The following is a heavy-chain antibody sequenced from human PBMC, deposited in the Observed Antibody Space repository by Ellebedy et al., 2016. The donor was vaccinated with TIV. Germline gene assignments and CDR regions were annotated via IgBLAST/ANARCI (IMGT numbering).Heavy chain of an antibody. V-gene: IGHV3-73*01. CDR1: GFTFSGSA. CDR2: IRSKTDSYAT. Sequence: GGSLRLXCAASGFTFSGSAMHWVRQASGKGLEWVGRIRSKTDSYATAYAASVKGRCTISRDDSKNTAYLRMSSLKTDDTAVYYCIRISMVRGITRAYYYGMDVWGQGTTVTVSS. D-gene: IGHD3-10*01. CDR3: IRISMVRGITRAYYYGMDV. J-gene: IGHJ6*02.